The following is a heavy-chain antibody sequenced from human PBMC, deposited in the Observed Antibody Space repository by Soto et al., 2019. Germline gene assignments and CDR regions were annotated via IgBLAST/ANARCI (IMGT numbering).Heavy chain of an antibody. V-gene: IGHV4-39*01. D-gene: IGHD1-26*01. CDR3: ATIVGATTDPDAFDI. Sequence: QLQLQESGPGLVKPSETLSLTCTVSGGSISSSSYYWGWIRQPPGKGLEWIGSIYYSGSTYYNPSLKSRVTISVDTSKNQFSLKLSSVTAADTAVYYCATIVGATTDPDAFDIWGQGTMVTVSS. J-gene: IGHJ3*02. CDR1: GGSISSSSYY. CDR2: IYYSGST.